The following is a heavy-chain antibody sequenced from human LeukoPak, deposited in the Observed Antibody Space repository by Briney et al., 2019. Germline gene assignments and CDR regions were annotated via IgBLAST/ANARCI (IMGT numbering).Heavy chain of an antibody. V-gene: IGHV1-46*01. CDR1: GYTFTSYY. Sequence: ASVKVSCKASGYTFTSYYMHWVRQAPGQGLEWMGIINPSGGSTSYAQKFQGRVTMTRDTSTSTVYMELSSLRSEDTAVYYCARDLEGLYGVGISFDYWGQGTLVTVSS. D-gene: IGHD4-17*01. J-gene: IGHJ4*02. CDR2: INPSGGST. CDR3: ARDLEGLYGVGISFDY.